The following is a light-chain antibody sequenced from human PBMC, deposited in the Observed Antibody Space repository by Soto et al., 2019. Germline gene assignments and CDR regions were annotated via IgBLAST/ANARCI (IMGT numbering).Light chain of an antibody. CDR3: QQYNTEYT. CDR2: DAS. Sequence: DIQMTQAPSTLSASLGARVYITCRASQTIGRWVAWYQQRPGTAPQLLIYDASSLASGVASRFSGSGSGTEFTPTISRLPPDDFATYYCQQYNTEYTFGEGTKVDIK. CDR1: QTIGRW. V-gene: IGKV1-5*01. J-gene: IGKJ2*01.